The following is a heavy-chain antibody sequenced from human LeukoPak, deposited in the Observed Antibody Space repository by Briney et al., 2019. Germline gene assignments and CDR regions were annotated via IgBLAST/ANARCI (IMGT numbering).Heavy chain of an antibody. J-gene: IGHJ4*02. D-gene: IGHD3-16*01. CDR1: GFTFSDYW. CDR2: INTDGSST. V-gene: IGHV3-74*01. CDR3: ATEHWGPNS. Sequence: GGSLRLSCAASGFTFSDYWMHWVRQAPGKGLVWVSRINTDGSSTNYADSVKGRFTISRDNAKNSLFLQMSSLRGEDTALYYCATEHWGPNSWGQGTLVTVSS.